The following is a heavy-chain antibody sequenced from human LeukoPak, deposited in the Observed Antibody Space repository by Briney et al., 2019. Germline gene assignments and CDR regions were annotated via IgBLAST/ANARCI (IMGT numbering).Heavy chain of an antibody. Sequence: SVKVSCKASGGTFSSYAISWVRQAPGQGLEWMGRIIPILGIANYAQKFQGRVTITADKSTSTAYMELSSLRSEDTAVYYCARDFGYSYGYYYYGMDVWGLGTTVTVSS. CDR2: IIPILGIA. CDR3: ARDFGYSYGYYYYGMDV. V-gene: IGHV1-69*04. J-gene: IGHJ6*02. CDR1: GGTFSSYA. D-gene: IGHD5-18*01.